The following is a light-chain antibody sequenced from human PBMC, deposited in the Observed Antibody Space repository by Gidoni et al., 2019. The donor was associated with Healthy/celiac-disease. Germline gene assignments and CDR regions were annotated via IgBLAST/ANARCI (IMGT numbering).Light chain of an antibody. CDR3: QQYNSYPWT. CDR1: QSISSW. CDR2: KAS. V-gene: IGKV1-5*03. J-gene: IGKJ1*01. Sequence: DIQMTQSPSTLSASVGDRVTITCRASQSISSWLAWYQQKPGKAPKLLIYKASSLESGVPSRFSGSGSGTEFTLTSSSLQPDDFATYYCQQYNSYPWTFGQXTKVEIK.